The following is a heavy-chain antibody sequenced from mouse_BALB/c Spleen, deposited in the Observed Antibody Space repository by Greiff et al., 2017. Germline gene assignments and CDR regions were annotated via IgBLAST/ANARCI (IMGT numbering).Heavy chain of an antibody. CDR3: ARAYDGYLFAY. CDR1: GFTFSSYA. J-gene: IGHJ3*01. D-gene: IGHD2-3*01. CDR2: ISSGGSYT. Sequence: DVQLQESGGGLVKPGGSLKLSCAASGFTFSSYAMSWVRQSPEKRLEWVAEISSGGSYTYYPDTVTGRFTISRDNAKNTLYLEMSSLRSEDTAMYYCARAYDGYLFAYWGQGTLVTVSA. V-gene: IGHV5-9-4*01.